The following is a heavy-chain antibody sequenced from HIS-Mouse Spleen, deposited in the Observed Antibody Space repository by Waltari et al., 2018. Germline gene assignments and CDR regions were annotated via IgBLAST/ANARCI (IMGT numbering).Heavy chain of an antibody. CDR2: INPNSGGT. J-gene: IGHJ6*02. Sequence: VKVSCKASGYTFTGYYMHWVRQAPGQGLEWMGWINPNSGGTNYAQKFQGRVTMTRDTSISTAYMELSRLRSDDTAVYYCARPRRRITIFGYYYGMDVWGQGTTVTVSS. CDR3: ARPRRRITIFGYYYGMDV. D-gene: IGHD3-3*01. CDR1: GYTFTGYY. V-gene: IGHV1-2*02.